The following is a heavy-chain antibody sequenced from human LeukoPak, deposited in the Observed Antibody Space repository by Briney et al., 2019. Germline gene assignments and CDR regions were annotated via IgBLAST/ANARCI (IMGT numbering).Heavy chain of an antibody. CDR3: ARDGYCSGGSCYSDY. D-gene: IGHD2-15*01. V-gene: IGHV3-48*01. Sequence: GGSLRLSCAASGFTFSSYSMDWVRQAPGKGLDWVSYISSSSSTIYYADSVKGRFTISRDNSKNTLYLQMNSLRAEDTAVYYCARDGYCSGGSCYSDYWGQGTLVTVSS. CDR1: GFTFSSYS. CDR2: ISSSSSTI. J-gene: IGHJ4*02.